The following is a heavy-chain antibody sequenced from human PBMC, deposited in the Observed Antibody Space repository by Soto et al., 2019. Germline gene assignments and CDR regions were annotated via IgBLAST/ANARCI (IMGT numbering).Heavy chain of an antibody. CDR2: FYYSGNT. Sequence: NLPETLSLTCTVSGGSISSYYWSWIRQPPGKGLEWIGYFYYSGNTYYNPSLKSRVTISVDTSKNQFSLKLSSVTAADTAVYYCARSRRGSSGWYGIWFDPWGQGTLVTVSS. J-gene: IGHJ5*02. CDR1: GGSISSYY. CDR3: ARSRRGSSGWYGIWFDP. D-gene: IGHD6-19*01. V-gene: IGHV4-59*01.